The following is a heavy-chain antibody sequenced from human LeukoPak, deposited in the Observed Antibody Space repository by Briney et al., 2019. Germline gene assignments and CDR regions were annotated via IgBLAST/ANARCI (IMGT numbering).Heavy chain of an antibody. CDR1: GFIFRDYY. CDR3: AKDQFEYCSITSCYYYYMDV. D-gene: IGHD2-2*01. V-gene: IGHV3-11*01. J-gene: IGHJ6*03. Sequence: PGGSLRLSCAASGFIFRDYYMNWIRQAPGKGLEWVSYMSTSGSTIYYADSVKGRFTISRDNAKNSLYLQMNSLRVEDTAVYYCAKDQFEYCSITSCYYYYMDVWGKGTTVTVSS. CDR2: MSTSGSTI.